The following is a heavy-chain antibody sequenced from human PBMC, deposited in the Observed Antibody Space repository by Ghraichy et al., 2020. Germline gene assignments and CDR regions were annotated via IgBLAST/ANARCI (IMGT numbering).Heavy chain of an antibody. D-gene: IGHD3-3*01. V-gene: IGHV1-24*01. Sequence: ASVKVSCKVSGYTLTELSMHWVRQAPGKGLEWMGGFDPEDGETIYAQKFQGRVTMTEDTSTDTAYMELSSLRSEDTAVYYCATSRSRVVPLDYDFWSGYYRSFDPWGQGTLVTVSS. CDR1: GYTLTELS. CDR3: ATSRSRVVPLDYDFWSGYYRSFDP. CDR2: FDPEDGET. J-gene: IGHJ5*02.